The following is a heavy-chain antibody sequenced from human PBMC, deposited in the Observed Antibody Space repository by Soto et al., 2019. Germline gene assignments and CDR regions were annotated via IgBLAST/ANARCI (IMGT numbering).Heavy chain of an antibody. Sequence: GASVKVSCKASGYTFTRYTMNWVRQAPGQRLEWMGWINPDNGNTKSSQKFQDRVIITRDTSASTAYMDLSSLSSVTAADTAVYYCARLAARTYYYYGMDVWGQGTTVTVSS. CDR1: GYTFTRYT. V-gene: IGHV1-3*01. CDR3: ARLAARTYYYYGMDV. CDR2: INPDNGNT. J-gene: IGHJ6*02. D-gene: IGHD6-6*01.